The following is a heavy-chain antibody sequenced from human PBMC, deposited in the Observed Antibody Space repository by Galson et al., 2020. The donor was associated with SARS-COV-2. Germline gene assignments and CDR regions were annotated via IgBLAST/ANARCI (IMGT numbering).Heavy chain of an antibody. CDR1: DYSISRAYY. Sequence: ASETLSLTCVVPDYSISRAYYWGWIRQAPGKGLEWIGHIYHSGSTYYNPSLKSRVTISVDTSRNHISLRLTSVTAADTAVYYCARGTDNYYTRDDYYDVAVDMCGQGTIVTVSS. CDR2: IYHSGST. D-gene: IGHD3-22*01. V-gene: IGHV4-38-2*01. J-gene: IGHJ3*02. CDR3: ARGTDNYYTRDDYYDVAVDM.